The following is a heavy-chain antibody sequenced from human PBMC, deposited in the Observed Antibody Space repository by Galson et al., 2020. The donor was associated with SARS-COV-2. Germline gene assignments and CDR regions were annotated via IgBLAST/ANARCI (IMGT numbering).Heavy chain of an antibody. CDR1: GFTYSSYA. CDR2: ISGSGGST. V-gene: IGHV3-23*01. D-gene: IGHD3-3*01. CDR3: AKPKGGYDFRSGYPFDY. Sequence: GGSLRLSCAASGFTYSSYAMSWVRQAPGKGLEWVLAISGSGGSTYYADSVKGRFTISRDNSKNTLFLQMSGLRAEDTAVYYCAKPKGGYDFRSGYPFDYWGQGTLVTVSS. J-gene: IGHJ4*02.